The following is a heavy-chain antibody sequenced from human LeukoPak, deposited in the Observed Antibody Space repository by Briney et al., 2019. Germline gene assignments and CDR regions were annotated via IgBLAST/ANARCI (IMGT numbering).Heavy chain of an antibody. J-gene: IGHJ4*02. V-gene: IGHV3-53*01. Sequence: GRSLRLSCAASGFTVSSNYMSWVRQAPGKGLEWVSVIYTGGSTYYADSVKGRFTISRDNSKNTLYLQMNSLRAEDTAVYYCARVRFGELSFDYWGQGTLVTVSS. CDR1: GFTVSSNY. CDR3: ARVRFGELSFDY. D-gene: IGHD3-10*01. CDR2: IYTGGST.